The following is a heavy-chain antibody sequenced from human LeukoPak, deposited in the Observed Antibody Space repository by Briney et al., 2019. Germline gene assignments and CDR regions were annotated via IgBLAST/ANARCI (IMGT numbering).Heavy chain of an antibody. Sequence: SETLSLTCSVSGHSISSGYYWGWIRQPPGKGLEWIGTMYHRGSTYYNPSLKSRVTMSGDTSKNHFSLKLSSVIAADAAVYYCARDGGSGTTWGQGTLVTVSS. CDR2: MYHRGST. V-gene: IGHV4-38-2*02. J-gene: IGHJ4*02. D-gene: IGHD1-26*01. CDR1: GHSISSGYY. CDR3: ARDGGSGTT.